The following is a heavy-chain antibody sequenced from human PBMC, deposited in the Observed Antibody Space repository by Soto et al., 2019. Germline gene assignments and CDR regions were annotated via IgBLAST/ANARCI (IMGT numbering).Heavy chain of an antibody. V-gene: IGHV1-2*02. Sequence: ASVKVSCKASGYTFTGYFMHWVRQAPGEGLEWMGWINPNSGATKYAPKFQGRVTMTRDTSNRTAYLELSRLTSDDTAIYYRASGGGTTLAPLPWGQGTPVTVSS. CDR2: INPNSGAT. CDR3: ASGGGTTLAPLP. J-gene: IGHJ5*02. D-gene: IGHD2-15*01. CDR1: GYTFTGYF.